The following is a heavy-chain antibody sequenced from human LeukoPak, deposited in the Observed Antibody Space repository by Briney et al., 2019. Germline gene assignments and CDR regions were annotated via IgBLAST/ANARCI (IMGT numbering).Heavy chain of an antibody. V-gene: IGHV1-46*01. Sequence: VASVKVSCKASGYTFTSNYIHWVRQAPGQGLEWMGMIYPRDGSTSYAQKFQGRVTETRDTSTSTVHMELSGLRSEDTAVYYCARDQEGFDYWGQGTLVTVSS. CDR2: IYPRDGST. CDR1: GYTFTSNY. CDR3: ARDQEGFDY. J-gene: IGHJ4*02.